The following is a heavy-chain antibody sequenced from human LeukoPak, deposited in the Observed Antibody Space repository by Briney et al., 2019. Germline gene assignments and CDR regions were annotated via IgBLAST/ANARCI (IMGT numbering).Heavy chain of an antibody. CDR1: GYTFTSYG. Sequence: ASVKVSCKASGYTFTSYGISWVRQAPGQGLEWMGWISAYNGNTNYAQKLQGRVTMTTDTSTSTAHMELRSLRSDDTAVYYCARDRRYGGNTLDYWGQGTLVTVSS. CDR3: ARDRRYGGNTLDY. J-gene: IGHJ4*02. CDR2: ISAYNGNT. V-gene: IGHV1-18*01. D-gene: IGHD4-23*01.